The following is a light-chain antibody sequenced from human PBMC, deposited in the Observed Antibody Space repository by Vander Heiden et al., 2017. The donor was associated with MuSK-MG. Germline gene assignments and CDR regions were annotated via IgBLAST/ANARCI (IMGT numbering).Light chain of an antibody. CDR3: RKHNSHPLT. V-gene: IGKV1-17*01. J-gene: IGKJ4*01. Sequence: IPMTQSPSSLSASVGDSVPTTPRARQDIRYSFVCYPPRPGKAPKRLISLASALRSGGPSGCSGGGAGTEDTITNSSLEPEEVARDYCRKHNSHPLTFGGGTEVEIK. CDR2: LAS. CDR1: QDIRYS.